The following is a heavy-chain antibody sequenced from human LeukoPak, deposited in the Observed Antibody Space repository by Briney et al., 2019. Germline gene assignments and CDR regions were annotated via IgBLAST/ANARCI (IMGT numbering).Heavy chain of an antibody. V-gene: IGHV1-46*01. D-gene: IGHD5-18*01. CDR3: ARTESERENTAMVDYYYYGMDV. CDR1: GYTFTSYY. CDR2: INPSGGST. J-gene: IGHJ6*04. Sequence: GASVKVSCKASGYTFTSYYMHWVRQAPGQGLEWMGIINPSGGSTSYAQKFQGRVTMTRDTSTSTVYMELSGLRSEDTAVYYCARTESERENTAMVDYYYYGMDVWGKGTTVTVSS.